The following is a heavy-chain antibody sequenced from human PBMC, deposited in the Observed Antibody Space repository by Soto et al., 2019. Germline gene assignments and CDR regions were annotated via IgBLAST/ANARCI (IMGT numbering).Heavy chain of an antibody. CDR3: ARESEDLTSNFDY. Sequence: PGGSLRLSCAASGFTFTRYSMNWVRQAPGKGLEWVSSISSTTNYIYYGDSMKGRFTISRDNAENSLYLEMNSLRAEDTAVYHCARESEDLTSNFDYWGQGTLVTVSS. V-gene: IGHV3-21*06. J-gene: IGHJ4*02. CDR1: GFTFTRYS. CDR2: ISSTTNYI.